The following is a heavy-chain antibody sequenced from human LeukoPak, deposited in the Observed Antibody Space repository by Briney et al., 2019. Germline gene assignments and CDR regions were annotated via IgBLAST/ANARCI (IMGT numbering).Heavy chain of an antibody. Sequence: ASVKVSCKASGYTFTGYYMHWVRQAPGQGLEWMGWINPNSGGTNYAQKFQGWVTMTRDTSISTAYMELGRLRSDDTAVYYCARGGAVAGIAVRFYYYYGMDVWGQGTTVTVSS. D-gene: IGHD6-19*01. J-gene: IGHJ6*02. CDR3: ARGGAVAGIAVRFYYYYGMDV. CDR2: INPNSGGT. CDR1: GYTFTGYY. V-gene: IGHV1-2*04.